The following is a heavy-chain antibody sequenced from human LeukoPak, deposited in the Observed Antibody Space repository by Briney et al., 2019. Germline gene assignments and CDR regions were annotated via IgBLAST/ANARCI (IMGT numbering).Heavy chain of an antibody. V-gene: IGHV4-4*02. CDR1: GGSISSSNW. CDR3: ARLNAGESREKQWLVFIDY. Sequence: PSETLSLTCAVSGGSISSSNWWSWVRQPPGKGLEWIGEIYHSGSTNYNPSLKSRVTISVDKSKNQFSLKLSSVTAADTAVYYCARLNAGESREKQWLVFIDYWGQGTLVTVSS. CDR2: IYHSGST. J-gene: IGHJ4*02. D-gene: IGHD6-19*01.